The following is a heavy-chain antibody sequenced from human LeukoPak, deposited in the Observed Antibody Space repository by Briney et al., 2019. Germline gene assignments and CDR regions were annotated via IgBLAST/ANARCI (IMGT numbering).Heavy chain of an antibody. CDR3: ARTRATKAFDI. D-gene: IGHD1-26*01. CDR1: GFPFSSHS. V-gene: IGHV3-21*01. Sequence: GGSLRLSCPASGFPFSSHSMNWVRQPPGKGIEWVSSISSSSRYIYYADSVKGRFTIARDNAKNSLYLQMNSLRAEDTAVYYCARTRATKAFDIWGQGTMVTVSS. CDR2: ISSSSRYI. J-gene: IGHJ3*02.